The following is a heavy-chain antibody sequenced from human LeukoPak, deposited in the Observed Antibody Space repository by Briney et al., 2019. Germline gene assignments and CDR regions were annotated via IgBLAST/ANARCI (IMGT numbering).Heavy chain of an antibody. CDR3: AKDRVYQSWSGYYLFDY. D-gene: IGHD3-3*01. J-gene: IGHJ4*02. CDR1: GFTFSSYG. V-gene: IGHV3-30*02. Sequence: GGSLRLSCAASGFTFSSYGMHWVRQAPGKGLEWVAFIRYDGSNKYYADSVKGRFTISRDNSKNTLYLQMNSLRAEDTAVYYCAKDRVYQSWSGYYLFDYSRQGTLVTVSS. CDR2: IRYDGSNK.